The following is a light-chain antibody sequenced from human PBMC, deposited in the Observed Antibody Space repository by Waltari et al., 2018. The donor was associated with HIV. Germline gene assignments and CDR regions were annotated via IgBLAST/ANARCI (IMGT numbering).Light chain of an antibody. CDR2: SNT. Sequence: QSVLTQPPSASGTPGQRVTVSCSGSISNIESNPVTWYQHLPKTAPKLLIYSNTPLPSVVPDRFSGSQSGTAASLAISGRQSEDEADYYCAAWDDSLNAYVFGTGTKVTVL. V-gene: IGLV1-44*01. J-gene: IGLJ1*01. CDR1: ISNIESNP. CDR3: AAWDDSLNAYV.